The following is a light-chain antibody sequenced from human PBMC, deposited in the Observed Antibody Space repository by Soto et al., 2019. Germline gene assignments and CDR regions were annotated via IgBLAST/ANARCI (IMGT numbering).Light chain of an antibody. CDR1: QSVSSSF. J-gene: IGKJ1*01. V-gene: IGKV3-20*01. CDR2: GAS. CDR3: QQYDTSPWT. Sequence: EIVLTQSPGTLSLSPGERATLSCRASQSVSSSFLAWYQQKPGQAPRLLIYGASNRATGIPDRFSGSGSGTDFTLTISRLEPEDFGVYYCQQYDTSPWTFGQGTKVEIK.